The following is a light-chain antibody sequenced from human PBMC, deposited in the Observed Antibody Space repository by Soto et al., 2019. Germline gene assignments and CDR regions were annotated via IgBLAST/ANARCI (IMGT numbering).Light chain of an antibody. V-gene: IGKV1-5*03. CDR1: QSISTW. Sequence: DIQMTQSPSTLSASVGDRVTITCRASQSISTWLAWYQQKPGKAPKLLIYKASSLEGGVPSRFSGSGSGTEFTLTISSLQPDDFATYYCQQYLNRWTFGKGTKV. CDR3: QQYLNRWT. CDR2: KAS. J-gene: IGKJ1*01.